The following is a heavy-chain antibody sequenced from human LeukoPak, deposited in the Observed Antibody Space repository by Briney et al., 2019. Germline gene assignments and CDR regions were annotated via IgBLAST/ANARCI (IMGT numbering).Heavy chain of an antibody. CDR2: INPTSGAT. V-gene: IGHV1-2*02. J-gene: IGHJ3*01. D-gene: IGHD1/OR15-1a*01. CDR1: GYPFTKFY. CDR3: AREFRTTTWSFDAFDL. Sequence: ASVKVSCKASGYPFTKFYMHWVRQAPGQGLDWVCWINPTSGATNYAQKFQGRVTMTRDTSNNTSYMELSRLRSDDTAVYYCAREFRTTTWSFDAFDLWGQGTMVTVSS.